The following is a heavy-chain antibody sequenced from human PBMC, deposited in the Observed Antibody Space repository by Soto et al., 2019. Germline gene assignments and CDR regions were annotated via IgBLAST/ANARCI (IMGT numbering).Heavy chain of an antibody. Sequence: GGSLRLSCAASGFTFDDYTMHWVRQAPGKGLEWVSLISWDGGSTYYADSVKGRFTISRDNSKNSLYLQMNSLRTEDTALYYCAKGRDPIAAAGLFDYWGQGTLVTAPQ. D-gene: IGHD6-13*01. V-gene: IGHV3-43*01. CDR3: AKGRDPIAAAGLFDY. CDR2: ISWDGGST. J-gene: IGHJ4*02. CDR1: GFTFDDYT.